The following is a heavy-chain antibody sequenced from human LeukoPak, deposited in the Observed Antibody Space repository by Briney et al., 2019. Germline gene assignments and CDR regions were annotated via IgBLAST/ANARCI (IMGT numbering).Heavy chain of an antibody. CDR1: GYTFTSYY. D-gene: IGHD2-2*02. V-gene: IGHV1-46*01. J-gene: IGHJ6*03. Sequence: ASVKVSCKASGYTFTSYYIHWMRQAPGQGLEWMGIINPSGGNTNYAQKFQGRVTMTRDTSTSTVYMELSSLRSEDTAVYYCATGFVPAAIRGYYMDVWGKGTTVTVSS. CDR3: ATGFVPAAIRGYYMDV. CDR2: INPSGGNT.